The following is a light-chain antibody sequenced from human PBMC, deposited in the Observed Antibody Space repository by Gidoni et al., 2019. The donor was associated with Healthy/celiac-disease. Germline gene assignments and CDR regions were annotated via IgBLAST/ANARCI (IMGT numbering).Light chain of an antibody. Sequence: EIVTTQSPATLSVSPGERATLSCRASQSVSSNLAWYQQKPGQAPRLLIYGASTRATGIPARFSGSGSGTEFTLTISGLQSEDFAVYYCQQYNNWPPLTFGGGTKVEIK. CDR2: GAS. V-gene: IGKV3-15*01. J-gene: IGKJ4*01. CDR3: QQYNNWPPLT. CDR1: QSVSSN.